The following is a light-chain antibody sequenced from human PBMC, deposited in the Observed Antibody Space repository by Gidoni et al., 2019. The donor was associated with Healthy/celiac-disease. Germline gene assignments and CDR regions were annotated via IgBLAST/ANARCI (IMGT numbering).Light chain of an antibody. Sequence: DIRMTQSPSSLSASVGDRVTITCRASQSISSYLNWYQQKPGKAPKVLIYAASSLQSEVPSRFSGSGSGTDFTLTISSLQPEDFATYYCQQSYSSPRTFXQXTKVEIK. CDR3: QQSYSSPRT. J-gene: IGKJ1*01. CDR1: QSISSY. CDR2: AAS. V-gene: IGKV1-39*01.